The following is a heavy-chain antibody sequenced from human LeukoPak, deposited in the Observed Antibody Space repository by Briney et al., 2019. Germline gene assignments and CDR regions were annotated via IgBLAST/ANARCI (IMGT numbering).Heavy chain of an antibody. D-gene: IGHD2-2*01. CDR1: GFTFGDYA. J-gene: IGHJ4*02. Sequence: GGSLRLSCTASGFTFGDYAMSWVRQAPGKGLEWVGFIRSKAYGGTTEYAASVKGRFTISRDDSKSIAYLQMNSLKTEDTAEYYCSSTSSFYWGQGTLVTVSS. CDR3: SSTSSFY. V-gene: IGHV3-49*04. CDR2: IRSKAYGGTT.